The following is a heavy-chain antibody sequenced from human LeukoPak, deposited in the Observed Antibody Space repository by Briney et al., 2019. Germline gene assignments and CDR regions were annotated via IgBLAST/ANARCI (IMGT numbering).Heavy chain of an antibody. CDR1: GGSISSHY. V-gene: IGHV4-59*11. CDR2: IYPSGSTT. CDR3: ATYQAVAGHFDH. Sequence: SSETLSLTCNVSGGSISSHYWSWIRQPPGKGLEWVGYIYPSGSTTNYNPSLKSRVTISVDTSKNKFSLELRSVTDADTAVYYCATYQAVAGHFDHWGQGTLVTVSS. D-gene: IGHD6-19*01. J-gene: IGHJ4*02.